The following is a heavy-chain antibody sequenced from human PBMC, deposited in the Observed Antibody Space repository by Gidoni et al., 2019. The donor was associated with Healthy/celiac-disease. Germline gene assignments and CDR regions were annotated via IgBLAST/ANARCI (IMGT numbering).Heavy chain of an antibody. CDR2: IWYDGSNK. CDR3: ARDSNDILTGENWFDP. J-gene: IGHJ5*02. V-gene: IGHV3-33*01. CDR1: GFTFSCSG. D-gene: IGHD3-9*01. Sequence: QVPLVASVGGLVQPGVSLGLSWAAFGFTFSCSGMHWVRQAPGKGLEWVAVIWYDGSNKYYADSVKGRFTISRDNSKNTLYLQMNSLRAEDTAVYYCARDSNDILTGENWFDPWGQGTLVTVSS.